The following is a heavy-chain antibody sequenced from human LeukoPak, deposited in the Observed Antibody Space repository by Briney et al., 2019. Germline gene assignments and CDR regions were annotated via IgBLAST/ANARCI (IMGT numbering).Heavy chain of an antibody. Sequence: GGSLRLSCAASGFTFSSYSMNWVRQAPGKGLEWVSSISSSSNYIYYADSMKGRFTISRGNAKNSLYLQMNRLRAEDTAVYFCARATGYDATFDYWGQGTLVTVSS. CDR2: ISSSSNYI. CDR1: GFTFSSYS. V-gene: IGHV3-21*01. D-gene: IGHD6-13*01. J-gene: IGHJ4*02. CDR3: ARATGYDATFDY.